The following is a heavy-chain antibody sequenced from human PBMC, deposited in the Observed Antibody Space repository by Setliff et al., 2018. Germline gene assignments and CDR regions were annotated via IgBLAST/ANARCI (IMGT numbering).Heavy chain of an antibody. J-gene: IGHJ6*03. Sequence: PSETLSLTCAVSGDSISGDYWNWIRQSPGKGLEWIGNIYFTGSTNYNPSLESRVTMSIDTSKNQISLRLGSVTAADTAVYFCARHSNVMSTVIGYYYLDVWGKGTTVTVSS. D-gene: IGHD2-21*02. CDR3: ARHSNVMSTVIGYYYLDV. V-gene: IGHV4-59*08. CDR2: IYFTGST. CDR1: GDSISGDY.